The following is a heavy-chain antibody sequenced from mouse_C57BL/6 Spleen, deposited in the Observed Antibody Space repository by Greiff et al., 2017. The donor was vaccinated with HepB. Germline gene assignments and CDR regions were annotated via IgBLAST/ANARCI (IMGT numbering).Heavy chain of an antibody. Sequence: VQLQQSGAELMKPGASAKLSCKATGYTFTGYWIEWVKQRPGHGLEWIGEILPGSGSTNYNEKFKGKATFTADTSSNTAYMQLSSLTTEDSAIYYCARQGDYYDSSGDAMDDWGQGTSVTVSS. D-gene: IGHD1-1*01. CDR1: GYTFTGYW. J-gene: IGHJ4*01. V-gene: IGHV1-9*01. CDR3: ARQGDYYDSSGDAMDD. CDR2: ILPGSGST.